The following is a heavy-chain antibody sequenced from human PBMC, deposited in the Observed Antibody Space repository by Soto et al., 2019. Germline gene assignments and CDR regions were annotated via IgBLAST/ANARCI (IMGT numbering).Heavy chain of an antibody. J-gene: IGHJ6*02. CDR3: ARIDCTGGSCRPYYYYGMDV. D-gene: IGHD2-15*01. Sequence: SLRLSCAASGFTFSTYGMHWVRQAPGKGLEWVAVIWYDGSYKYYADSVKGRFSVSRDNSRNTMYLQTNSLRAEDTAVYYCARIDCTGGSCRPYYYYGMDVWGQGTTVTVSS. CDR1: GFTFSTYG. CDR2: IWYDGSYK. V-gene: IGHV3-33*01.